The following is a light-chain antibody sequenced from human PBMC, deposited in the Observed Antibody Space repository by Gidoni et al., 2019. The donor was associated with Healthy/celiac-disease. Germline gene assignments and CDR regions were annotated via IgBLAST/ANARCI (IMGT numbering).Light chain of an antibody. CDR3: QQYGSSPQYT. CDR2: GAS. CDR1: QSVSSSN. V-gene: IGKV3-20*01. Sequence: EIVLSPSPPTLSLSPGESATLSCRASQSVSSSNLSWYQQKPGQAPRLLIYGASSRATGIPDRFSGSGSGTDFTLTISRLEPEDFAVYYCQQYGSSPQYTFGQGTKLEIK. J-gene: IGKJ2*01.